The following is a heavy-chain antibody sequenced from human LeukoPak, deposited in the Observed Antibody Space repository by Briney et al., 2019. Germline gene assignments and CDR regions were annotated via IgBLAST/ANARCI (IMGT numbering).Heavy chain of an antibody. D-gene: IGHD6-19*01. Sequence: GASVKVSCKASGYTFTTYDIDWVRQATGQGLEWMGWMNPNSGNTGYAQKFQGRVTMTRNTSISTAYMELSSLRSEDTAVYYCARGRGSGHKENWFDPWGQGTLVTVSS. CDR3: ARGRGSGHKENWFDP. V-gene: IGHV1-8*01. J-gene: IGHJ5*02. CDR1: GYTFTTYD. CDR2: MNPNSGNT.